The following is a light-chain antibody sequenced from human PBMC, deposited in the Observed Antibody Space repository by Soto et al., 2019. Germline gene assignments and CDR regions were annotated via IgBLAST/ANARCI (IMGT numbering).Light chain of an antibody. CDR3: QSSDSSLSGVV. CDR2: GNS. V-gene: IGLV1-40*01. J-gene: IGLJ2*01. CDR1: SSNIGAGYD. Sequence: QSVLTQPPSVSGAPGQRVTNSCTGSSSNIGAGYDVHWYQQLPGRAPKLLIYGNSNRPSGVPDRFSGSKSGTSASLAITGLQAGDEADYYCQSSDSSLSGVVFGGGTKLTVL.